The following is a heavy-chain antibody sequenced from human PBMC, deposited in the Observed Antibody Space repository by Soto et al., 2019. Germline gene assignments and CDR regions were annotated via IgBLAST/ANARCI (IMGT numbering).Heavy chain of an antibody. J-gene: IGHJ5*02. CDR1: GGMFSDYT. V-gene: IGHV1-69*06. Sequence: QVQLVQSGAVVKKPGSSVTVSCKASGGMFSDYTISWVRQAPGQGLEWMGGIIPIFGGPHYAQKFQGRVTFNADKPTSAVYLGLRDLTSEDTGVYYWAKKGGGASIDFWRANWFDPWGQGTLVTVSS. D-gene: IGHD3-3*01. CDR3: AKKGGGASIDFWRANWFDP. CDR2: IIPIFGGP.